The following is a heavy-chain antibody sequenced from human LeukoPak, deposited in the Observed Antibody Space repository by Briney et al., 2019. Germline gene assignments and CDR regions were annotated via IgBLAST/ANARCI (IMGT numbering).Heavy chain of an antibody. CDR2: ISGSGSTV. V-gene: IGHV3-11*01. D-gene: IGHD4-17*01. CDR1: GFTFSDYY. CDR3: AKRPSDYGDYVSYFDY. J-gene: IGHJ4*02. Sequence: GGSLRLSCAASGFTFSDYYMSCIRQAPGKGLEWVSYISGSGSTVYYAASVRGRFTISRDNAKNSLFLQMNSLRAEDTAVYYCAKRPSDYGDYVSYFDYWGQGTLVTVSS.